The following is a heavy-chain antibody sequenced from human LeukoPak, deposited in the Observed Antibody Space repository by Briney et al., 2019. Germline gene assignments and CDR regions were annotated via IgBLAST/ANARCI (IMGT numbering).Heavy chain of an antibody. CDR3: AKDVGEWSVTDAFHI. V-gene: IGHV3-48*03. CDR2: IRRSGSII. J-gene: IGHJ3*02. D-gene: IGHD3-16*01. CDR1: GFTISNYE. Sequence: GSLRLSCAASGFTISNYEMNWVRQAPGKGLEWVSHIRRSGSIIYYADSVKGRFTISRDNAKNSLYLQMNSLRAEDTAVYYCAKDVGEWSVTDAFHIWGQGTRVTVSS.